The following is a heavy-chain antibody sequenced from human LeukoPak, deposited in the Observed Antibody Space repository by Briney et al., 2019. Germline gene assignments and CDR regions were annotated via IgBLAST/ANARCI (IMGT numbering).Heavy chain of an antibody. CDR2: INQDGSEK. Sequence: GGSLRLSCAASGLSYNVYWMNWVRQAPGKGLEWVANINQDGSEKYYVDSVKGRFTISRDNARNTLSLQMSSLRAEDTAVYYGARGGARHCSTSRCYEDWFDPWGQGTLVTVSS. D-gene: IGHD2-2*01. V-gene: IGHV3-7*05. J-gene: IGHJ5*02. CDR1: GLSYNVYW. CDR3: ARGGARHCSTSRCYEDWFDP.